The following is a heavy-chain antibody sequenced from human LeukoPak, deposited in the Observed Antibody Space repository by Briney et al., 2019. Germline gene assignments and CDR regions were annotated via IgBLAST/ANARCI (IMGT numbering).Heavy chain of an antibody. Sequence: SETLSLTCTVSGGSISSYYWSWIRQPPGKGLEWIGEINHSGSTNYNPSLKSRVTISVDTSKNQFSLKLSSVTAADTAVYYCARSGWLHWTHYFDYWGQGTLVTVSS. CDR2: INHSGST. J-gene: IGHJ4*02. D-gene: IGHD5-24*01. CDR1: GGSISSYY. CDR3: ARSGWLHWTHYFDY. V-gene: IGHV4-34*01.